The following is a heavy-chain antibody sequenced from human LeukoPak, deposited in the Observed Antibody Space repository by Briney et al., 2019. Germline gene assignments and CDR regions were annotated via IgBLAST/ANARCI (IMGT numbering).Heavy chain of an antibody. J-gene: IGHJ3*02. Sequence: VASVKVSCKASGGTFSSYAISWVRQAPGQGLEWMGGIIPIFGTANYAQKFQGRVTITTDESTSTAYMELSSLRSEDTAVYYCARDCQGCDILTGGAFDIWGQGTMVTVSS. CDR2: IIPIFGTA. CDR3: ARDCQGCDILTGGAFDI. CDR1: GGTFSSYA. D-gene: IGHD3-9*01. V-gene: IGHV1-69*05.